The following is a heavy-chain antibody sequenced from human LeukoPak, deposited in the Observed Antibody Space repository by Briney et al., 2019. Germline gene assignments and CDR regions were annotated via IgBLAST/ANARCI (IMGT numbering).Heavy chain of an antibody. CDR1: GFTVSSNY. CDR2: IYSGGST. V-gene: IGHV3-66*01. J-gene: IGHJ3*02. D-gene: IGHD3-16*01. Sequence: PGRSLRLSCAASGFTVSSNYMSWVRQAPGKGLEWVSVIYSGGSTYYADSVKGRFTISRDNSKNTLYLQMNSLRAEDTAVYYCARSGMGEPDAFDIWGQGTMVTVSS. CDR3: ARSGMGEPDAFDI.